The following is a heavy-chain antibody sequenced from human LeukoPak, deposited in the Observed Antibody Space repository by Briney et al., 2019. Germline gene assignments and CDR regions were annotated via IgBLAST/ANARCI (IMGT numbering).Heavy chain of an antibody. CDR2: IYYSGST. V-gene: IGHV4-30-4*01. Sequence: TLSLTCTVSGGSISSGDYHWSWIRQPPGKGLEWIGYIYYSGSTYYNPSLKSRVTISVDTSKNQFSLKLSSVTAADTAVYYCARRRLLYSSSSPFDYWGQGTLVTVSS. CDR3: ARRRLLYSSSSPFDY. J-gene: IGHJ4*02. D-gene: IGHD6-6*01. CDR1: GGSISSGDYH.